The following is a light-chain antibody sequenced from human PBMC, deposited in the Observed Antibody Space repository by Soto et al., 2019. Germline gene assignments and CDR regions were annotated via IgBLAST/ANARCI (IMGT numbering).Light chain of an antibody. V-gene: IGKV3-11*01. CDR2: DAS. J-gene: IGKJ1*01. CDR3: QQRSNWPT. Sequence: ENVLTQSPATLSLSPGERATLSCRASQSVRIYLAWYQHRPGQAPRLLTYDASKRATGIPARFSGSGSGTDFTLTISRLEPEDSGVYYCQQRSNWPTFGQGTKVDIK. CDR1: QSVRIY.